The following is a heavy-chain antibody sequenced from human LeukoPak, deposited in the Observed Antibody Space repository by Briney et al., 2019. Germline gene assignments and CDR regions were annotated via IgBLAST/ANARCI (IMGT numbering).Heavy chain of an antibody. CDR1: GGSISNNPYY. J-gene: IGHJ5*02. CDR2: IYFSGST. V-gene: IGHV4-39*07. CDR3: AKASYGSSWYGGGDWFDP. D-gene: IGHD6-13*01. Sequence: SETLSLTCTVSGGSISNNPYYWGWIRQPPGMGPEWIGSIYFSGSTYYNPSLKSRVTISVDTSKNHFSLKLSSVTAADTAMYYCAKASYGSSWYGGGDWFDPWGQGTLVTVSS.